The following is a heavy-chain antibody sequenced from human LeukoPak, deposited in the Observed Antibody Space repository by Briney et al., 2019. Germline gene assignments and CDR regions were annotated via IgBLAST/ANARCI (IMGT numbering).Heavy chain of an antibody. CDR1: GGSISSGAYY. J-gene: IGHJ4*02. V-gene: IGHV4-61*08. Sequence: SETLSLTCTVSGGSISSGAYYWSWIRQPPGKELEWIGYIYYSGSTNYNSSLKSRVTISVDTSKNQLSLNLTSVTAADTAVYYCARGYSSSGCYFDYWGQGALVTVSS. CDR2: IYYSGST. D-gene: IGHD6-6*01. CDR3: ARGYSSSGCYFDY.